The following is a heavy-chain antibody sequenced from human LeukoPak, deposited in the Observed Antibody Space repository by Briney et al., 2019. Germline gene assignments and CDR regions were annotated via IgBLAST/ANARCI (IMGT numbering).Heavy chain of an antibody. Sequence: ASVKVSCKASGYTFTGYYMHWVRQAPGQGLEWMGWINPNSGGTNYAQKFQGRVTMTRDTSISTAYMELSSLRSDDTALYYCARGLSVGASTGIGYWGQETLVTVSS. D-gene: IGHD1-26*01. J-gene: IGHJ4*02. CDR1: GYTFTGYY. CDR2: INPNSGGT. V-gene: IGHV1-2*02. CDR3: ARGLSVGASTGIGY.